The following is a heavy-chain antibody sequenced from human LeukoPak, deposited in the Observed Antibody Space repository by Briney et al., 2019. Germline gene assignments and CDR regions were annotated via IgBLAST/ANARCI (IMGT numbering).Heavy chain of an antibody. CDR3: AKDLGFWSGYLGGD. D-gene: IGHD3-3*01. CDR2: ISGSGGST. CDR1: GFTFSSYA. Sequence: GGFLRLSCAASGFTFSSYAMSWVRQAPGKGLEWVSAISGSGGSTYYADSVKGRFTISRDNSTNTLYLQMNSLRAEDTAVYYCAKDLGFWSGYLGGDWGQGTLVTVSS. V-gene: IGHV3-23*01. J-gene: IGHJ4*02.